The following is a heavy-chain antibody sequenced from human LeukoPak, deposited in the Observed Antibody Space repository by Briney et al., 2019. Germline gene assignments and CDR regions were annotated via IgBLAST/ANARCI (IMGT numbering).Heavy chain of an antibody. J-gene: IGHJ6*03. Sequence: SVKVSCKASGGTFSSYAISWVRQAPGQGLEWMGGIIPIFGTANYAQKFQGRVTITADESTSTAYMELSSLRSEDTAVYYCARGSPATGDYYYYYYMDVWGKGTTVTISS. CDR3: ARGSPATGDYYYYYYMDV. V-gene: IGHV1-69*13. CDR2: IIPIFGTA. D-gene: IGHD5-12*01. CDR1: GGTFSSYA.